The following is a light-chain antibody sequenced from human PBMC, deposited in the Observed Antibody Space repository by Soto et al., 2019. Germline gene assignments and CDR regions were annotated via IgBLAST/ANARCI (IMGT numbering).Light chain of an antibody. J-gene: IGKJ2*01. CDR2: LGS. CDR3: TKVLPIVPWYP. Sequence: DIVMTQSPLSLPVTPGEPASISCRSSQTLLHSNGYNYLDWYLQKPGQSPQLLIYLGSNRASGVPDRLSGSGLGTDFTLKISRVAAEYFGVCHCTKVLPIVPWYPLGQGTKFDIK. CDR1: QTLLHSNGYNY. V-gene: IGKV2-28*01.